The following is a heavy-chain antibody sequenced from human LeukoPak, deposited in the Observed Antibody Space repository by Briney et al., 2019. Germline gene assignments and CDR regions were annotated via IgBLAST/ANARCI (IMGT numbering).Heavy chain of an antibody. V-gene: IGHV4-61*02. Sequence: SQTLSLTCTVSGGSISSGSYYWSWIRQPAGKGLEWIGRIYTSGSTNYNPSLKSRVTISVDTSKNQFSLKLSSVTGADTAVYYCARGGDYGDYEGYWGQGTLVTVSS. J-gene: IGHJ4*02. D-gene: IGHD4-17*01. CDR1: GGSISSGSYY. CDR3: ARGGDYGDYEGY. CDR2: IYTSGST.